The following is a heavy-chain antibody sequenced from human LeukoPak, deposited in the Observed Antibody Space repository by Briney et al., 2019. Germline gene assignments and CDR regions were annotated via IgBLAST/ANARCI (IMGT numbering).Heavy chain of an antibody. CDR3: ARDQDAITFGGVIVC. V-gene: IGHV1-46*01. Sequence: ASVKVSCKASGYSFTSNYIHWVRQAPGQGLEWMGMIYPRDGSTSYAQKFQGRVTVTRDTSTSTVHMELSGLRSEDTAVYYCARDQDAITFGGVIVCWGQGTLVTVSS. D-gene: IGHD3-16*02. CDR2: IYPRDGST. CDR1: GYSFTSNY. J-gene: IGHJ4*02.